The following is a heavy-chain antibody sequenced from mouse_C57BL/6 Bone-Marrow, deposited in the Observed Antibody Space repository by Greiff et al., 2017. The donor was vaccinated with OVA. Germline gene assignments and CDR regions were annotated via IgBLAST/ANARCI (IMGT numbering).Heavy chain of an antibody. V-gene: IGHV14-4*01. J-gene: IGHJ2*01. CDR2: IDPENGDT. CDR3: TTKYYFDY. CDR1: GFNIKDDY. Sequence: VQLQQSGAELVRPGASVKLSCTASGFNIKDDYMHWVKQRPEQGLEWIGWIDPENGDTEYASKFQGKATITAYTSSNTAYLQLSSLTSEDTAVYYCTTKYYFDYWGQGTTLTVSS.